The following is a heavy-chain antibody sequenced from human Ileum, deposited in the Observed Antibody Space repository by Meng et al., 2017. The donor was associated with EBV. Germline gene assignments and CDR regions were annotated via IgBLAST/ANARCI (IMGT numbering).Heavy chain of an antibody. CDR1: GGSMLRGYW. V-gene: IGHV4-4*02. J-gene: IGHJ4*02. D-gene: IGHD2-15*01. CDR2: IYHSGST. Sequence: VQLQWSVPGLVEPSWALTLYCSVYGGSMLRGYWLRCALQPPGKGLEWIGEIYHSGSTNYNPSLKSRVTISVDKSKNQFSLKLGSVTAADTAVYYCARSDEGYCSGGSCYGGGFDYWGQGTLVTVSS. CDR3: ARSDEGYCSGGSCYGGGFDY.